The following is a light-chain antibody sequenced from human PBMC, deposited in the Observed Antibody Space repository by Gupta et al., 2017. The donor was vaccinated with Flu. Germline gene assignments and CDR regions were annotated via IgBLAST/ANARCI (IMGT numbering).Light chain of an antibody. CDR3: LLSYSDVWV. CDR1: TGAVTSGHY. Sequence: QAVVTQEPSLTVSPGGTVTLTCGSSTGAVTSGHYPYWFHQKPGQAPRTLIYDTTNKQSWTPARCSGSLLGGKAALTLSGAQPEDEAEYYCLLSYSDVWVFGGGTKLTVL. CDR2: DTT. V-gene: IGLV7-46*01. J-gene: IGLJ3*02.